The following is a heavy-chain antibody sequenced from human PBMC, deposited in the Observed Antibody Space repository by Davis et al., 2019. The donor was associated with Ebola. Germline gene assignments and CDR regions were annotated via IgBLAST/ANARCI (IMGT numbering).Heavy chain of an antibody. Sequence: PSETLSLTCTVSGGSISSGDYYWSWIRQPPGKGLEWIGYIYYSGSTYYNPSLKSRVTISVDTSKNQFSLKLSSVTAADTAVYYCARGIRTWAMGGYYFDYWGQGTLVTVSS. D-gene: IGHD5-18*01. J-gene: IGHJ4*02. CDR3: ARGIRTWAMGGYYFDY. V-gene: IGHV4-30-4*01. CDR2: IYYSGST. CDR1: GGSISSGDYY.